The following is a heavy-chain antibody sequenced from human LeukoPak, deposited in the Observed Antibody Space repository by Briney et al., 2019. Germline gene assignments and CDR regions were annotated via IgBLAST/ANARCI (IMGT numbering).Heavy chain of an antibody. D-gene: IGHD6-19*01. V-gene: IGHV3-23*01. CDR3: AKDSMGVAATDY. Sequence: GGSLRLSCAASGFTFSYYAMTWVRQAPGKGLEWVSAISASGDRTYYADSVKGRFTISRDTSKGTLYLQMDSLRAEDTAVYFCAKDSMGVAATDYWGQGTLVTVSS. CDR2: ISASGDRT. J-gene: IGHJ4*02. CDR1: GFTFSYYA.